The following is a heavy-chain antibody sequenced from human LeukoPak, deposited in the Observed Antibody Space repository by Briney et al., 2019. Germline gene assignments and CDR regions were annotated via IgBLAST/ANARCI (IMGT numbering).Heavy chain of an antibody. CDR3: ARGYCGGDCPWYYYYGMDV. J-gene: IGHJ6*02. Sequence: SETLSLTCTVSGGSISSGDYYWSWIRQPPGKGLEWIGYIYYSGSTYYNPSLKSRVTISVDTSKNQFSLKLSSVTAADTAVYYCARGYCGGDCPWYYYYGMDVWGQGTTVTVSS. CDR1: GGSISSGDYY. D-gene: IGHD2-21*02. CDR2: IYYSGST. V-gene: IGHV4-30-4*01.